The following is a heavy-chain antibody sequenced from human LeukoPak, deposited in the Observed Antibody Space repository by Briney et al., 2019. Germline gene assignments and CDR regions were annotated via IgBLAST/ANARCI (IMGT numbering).Heavy chain of an antibody. V-gene: IGHV3-23*01. Sequence: GGSLRLSCAASGFTFSSYAMSWVRQAPGKGLEWVSAISGSGGSTYYADSVKGRFTISRDNSKNTLYLQMNSLRAEDTAVYYCAKEPPDVDTAMVTRFYYYYYGMDVWGQGTTVTVSS. CDR1: GFTFSSYA. CDR3: AKEPPDVDTAMVTRFYYYYYGMDV. J-gene: IGHJ6*02. CDR2: ISGSGGST. D-gene: IGHD5-18*01.